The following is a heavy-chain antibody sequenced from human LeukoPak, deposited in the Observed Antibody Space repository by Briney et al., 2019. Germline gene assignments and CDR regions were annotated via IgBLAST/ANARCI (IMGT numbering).Heavy chain of an antibody. Sequence: PGGSLRLSCAASGFTVSSNYMSWVRQAPGKGLEWVAVISYDGSNKYYADSVKGRFTISRDNSKNTLYLQMNSLRAEDTAVYYCARGDTYYYDSSGYHFDYWGQGTLVTVSS. J-gene: IGHJ4*02. CDR3: ARGDTYYYDSSGYHFDY. CDR2: ISYDGSNK. D-gene: IGHD3-22*01. V-gene: IGHV3-30*03. CDR1: GFTVSSNY.